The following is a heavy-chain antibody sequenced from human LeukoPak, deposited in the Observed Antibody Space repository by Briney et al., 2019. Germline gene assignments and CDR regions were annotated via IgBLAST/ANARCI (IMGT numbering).Heavy chain of an antibody. J-gene: IGHJ4*02. CDR2: IRSKAYGGTT. V-gene: IGHV3-49*03. D-gene: IGHD5-24*01. Sequence: QSGGSLRLSCTASGFTFGDYAMSWFRQAPGKGLEWVGFIRSKAYGGTTEYAASVKGRFTISRDDSKSIAYLQMNSLKTEDTAVYYCTRRGGRGTGEGDGYNYDYWGQGTLVTVSS. CDR1: GFTFGDYA. CDR3: TRRGGRGTGEGDGYNYDY.